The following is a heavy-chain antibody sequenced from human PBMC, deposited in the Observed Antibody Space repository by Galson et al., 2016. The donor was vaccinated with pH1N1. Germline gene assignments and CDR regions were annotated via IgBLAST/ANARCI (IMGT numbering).Heavy chain of an antibody. CDR1: GDSIGTYY. CDR3: ARYRITSSEGYFDF. J-gene: IGHJ4*02. D-gene: IGHD3-16*02. Sequence: ETLSLTCTVSGDSIGTYYWSWIRQSPGKGPEWIGRIHHSGKTGYNPSLEGRLTMSIDTSKNQFSLRLTYVTAADAAVYYCARYRITSSEGYFDFWGQGARVTVSS. V-gene: IGHV4-59*01. CDR2: IHHSGKT.